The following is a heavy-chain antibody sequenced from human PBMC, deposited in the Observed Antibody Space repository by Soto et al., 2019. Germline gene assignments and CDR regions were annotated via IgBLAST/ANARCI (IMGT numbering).Heavy chain of an antibody. D-gene: IGHD4-17*01. CDR1: GYSFTSYW. CDR3: ARHAGSDGDYSGAFDI. V-gene: IGHV5-51*01. Sequence: GESLKISCKGSGYSFTSYWIGWVRQMPGKGLEWMGIIYPGDSDTRYSPSFQGQVTISADKSISTAYLQWSSLKASDTAMYYCARHAGSDGDYSGAFDIWGQGTMVTVSS. CDR2: IYPGDSDT. J-gene: IGHJ3*02.